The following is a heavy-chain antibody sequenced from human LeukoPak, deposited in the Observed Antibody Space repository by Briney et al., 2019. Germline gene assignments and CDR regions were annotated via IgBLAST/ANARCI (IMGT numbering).Heavy chain of an antibody. D-gene: IGHD2-2*01. J-gene: IGHJ4*02. CDR2: INPSGGST. CDR1: GYTFTSYY. Sequence: ASVKVSCKASGYTFTSYYMHWVRQAPGQGLEWMGIINPSGGSTSYAQKFQGRVTMTRDTSTSTVYMELSSLRSEDTAVYYCARDDSYCSSTSCLLDYWGQGTLVTVSS. CDR3: ARDDSYCSSTSCLLDY. V-gene: IGHV1-46*01.